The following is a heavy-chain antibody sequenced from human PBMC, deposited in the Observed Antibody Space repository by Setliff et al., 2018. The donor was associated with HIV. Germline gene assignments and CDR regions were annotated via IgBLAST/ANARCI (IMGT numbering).Heavy chain of an antibody. V-gene: IGHV4-39*01. Sequence: PSETLSLTCSVSGVSINRTDHYWGWIRHSPGKRLEWIGSVSQSGSTYHNPSLKSRITISVARSKNLFSLKLISGTAADQGVYYCARVPVAGANWFDPWGLGTMVTVSS. CDR1: GVSINRTDHY. CDR3: ARVPVAGANWFDP. CDR2: VSQSGST. D-gene: IGHD2-21*01. J-gene: IGHJ5*02.